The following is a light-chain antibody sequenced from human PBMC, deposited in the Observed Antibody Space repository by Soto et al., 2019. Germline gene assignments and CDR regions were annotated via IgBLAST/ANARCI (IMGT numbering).Light chain of an antibody. J-gene: IGLJ2*01. V-gene: IGLV1-40*01. CDR1: SSNIGAGYD. CDR2: GNG. Sequence: QSVLTQPPSVSGAPGQRVTISCTGSSSNIGAGYDVHWYQQLPGAAPKLLIYGNGNRPSGVPERFSGSKSATSASLAISGLQAEGEADYYCQSYDTSLSGALFGGGTKLTVL. CDR3: QSYDTSLSGAL.